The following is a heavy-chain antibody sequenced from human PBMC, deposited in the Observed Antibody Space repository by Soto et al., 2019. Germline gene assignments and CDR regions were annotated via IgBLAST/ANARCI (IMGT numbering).Heavy chain of an antibody. CDR2: IWDDGSNK. CDR1: GFTFSSYG. CDR3: ARDSPPLQRFGEGYCDMDF. Sequence: GGSLRLSCAASGFTFSSYGMPWVRQAPGKGLEWVAVIWDDGSNKYYADSVKGRFTISRDNSKNTLYLQMNSLRAEDTAVYYCARDSPPLQRFGEGYCDMDFWGQGTIVTVS. J-gene: IGHJ6*02. D-gene: IGHD3-10*01. V-gene: IGHV3-33*01.